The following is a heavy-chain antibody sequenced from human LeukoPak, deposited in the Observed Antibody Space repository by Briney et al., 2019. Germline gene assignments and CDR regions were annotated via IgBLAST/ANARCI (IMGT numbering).Heavy chain of an antibody. D-gene: IGHD1-26*01. J-gene: IGHJ4*02. CDR1: GFTFSSYG. CDR3: ANYFRADSGNHHRSFDY. CDR2: IWYDGSNK. V-gene: IGHV3-33*06. Sequence: PGGSLRLSCAASGFTFSSYGMHWVRQAPGKGLEWVAVIWYDGSNKFYADSVKGRFTISRDNSKNTLYLQMNSLRAEDTAVYYCANYFRADSGNHHRSFDYWGQGTLVTVSS.